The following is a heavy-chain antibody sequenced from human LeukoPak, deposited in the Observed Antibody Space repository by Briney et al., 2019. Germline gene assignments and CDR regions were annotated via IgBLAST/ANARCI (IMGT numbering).Heavy chain of an antibody. CDR1: GGSFSGYY. V-gene: IGHV4-34*01. CDR3: ARGGLGYCSGGSCVYPSRYYYYMDV. D-gene: IGHD2-15*01. CDR2: INHSGST. Sequence: KPSETLSLTCAVYGGSFSGYYWSWIHQPPGKGLEWIGEINHSGSTNYNPSLKSRVTISVDTSKNQFSLKLSSVTAADTAVYYCARGGLGYCSGGSCVYPSRYYYYMDVWGKGTTVTVSS. J-gene: IGHJ6*03.